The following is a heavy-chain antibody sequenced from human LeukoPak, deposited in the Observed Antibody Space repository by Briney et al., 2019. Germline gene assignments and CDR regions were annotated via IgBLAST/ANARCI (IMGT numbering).Heavy chain of an antibody. V-gene: IGHV3-74*01. CDR2: INSDGSIT. Sequence: GGSLRLSCAVSGFTFSSYWMHWVRQAPGKGLVWVSRINSDGSITTYADSVRGRFTISRDNAKSTLYLQMNSLRAEDTAAYYCASSTQISKYADYWGQGALVTVSS. CDR3: ASSTQISKYADY. J-gene: IGHJ4*02. CDR1: GFTFSSYW. D-gene: IGHD2-2*01.